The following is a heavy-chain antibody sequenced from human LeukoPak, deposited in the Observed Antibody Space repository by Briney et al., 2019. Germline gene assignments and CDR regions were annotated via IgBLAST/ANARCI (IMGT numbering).Heavy chain of an antibody. J-gene: IGHJ4*02. CDR1: GGSFTNYY. Sequence: PSETLSLTCALYGGSFTNYYWAWIRKTPGEGLEWIGEINHAGTADYNPSLRSRVTISVDTSKNQFSLRLNSLTPADTAVYYCARLNLEYLYSSGPNDYWGQGTLVTVSS. CDR3: ARLNLEYLYSSGPNDY. D-gene: IGHD3-10*01. V-gene: IGHV4-34*01. CDR2: INHAGTA.